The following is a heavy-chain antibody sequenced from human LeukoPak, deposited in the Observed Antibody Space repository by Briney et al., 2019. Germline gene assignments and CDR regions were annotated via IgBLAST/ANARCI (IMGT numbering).Heavy chain of an antibody. CDR1: GFTFSDHY. CDR2: TRNKANSYTT. V-gene: IGHV3-72*01. J-gene: IGHJ4*02. D-gene: IGHD3-10*01. Sequence: GGSLRLSCAASGFTFSDHYMDWVRQAPGKGLEWVGRTRNKANSYTTEYAASVKGRFTISRDDSKNSLYLQMNSLKTEDTAVYYCARVGVSYYGSGSYYRDPYYFDYWGQGTLVTVSS. CDR3: ARVGVSYYGSGSYYRDPYYFDY.